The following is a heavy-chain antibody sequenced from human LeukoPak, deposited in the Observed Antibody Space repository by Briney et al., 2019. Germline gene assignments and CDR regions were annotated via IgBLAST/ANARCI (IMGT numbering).Heavy chain of an antibody. CDR1: GGTISTYY. J-gene: IGHJ4*02. V-gene: IGHV4-59*08. D-gene: IGHD5-18*01. CDR3: ADGYSYGYFDY. CDR2: IYYSGST. Sequence: PSETLSLTCTVSGGTISTYYWSWIRQPPGKGLEWIGYIYYSGSTNYNPSLKSRVTISVDTSKNQFSLKLSSVTAADTAVYYCADGYSYGYFDYWGQGTLVTVSS.